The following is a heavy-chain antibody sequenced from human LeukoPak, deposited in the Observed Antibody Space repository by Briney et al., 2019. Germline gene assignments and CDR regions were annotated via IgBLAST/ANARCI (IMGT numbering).Heavy chain of an antibody. J-gene: IGHJ4*02. CDR3: ARDYGEYYCDSSGYYGGFDY. D-gene: IGHD3-22*01. CDR2: ISSSSSTI. Sequence: QPGGSLRLSCAASGFTFSSYSMNWVRQAPGKGLEWVSYISSSSSTIYYADSVKGRFTISRDNAKNSLYLQMNSLRAEDTAVYYCARDYGEYYCDSSGYYGGFDYWGQGTLVTVSS. CDR1: GFTFSSYS. V-gene: IGHV3-48*04.